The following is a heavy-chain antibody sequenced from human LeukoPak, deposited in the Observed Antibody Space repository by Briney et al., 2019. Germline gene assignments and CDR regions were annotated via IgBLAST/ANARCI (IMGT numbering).Heavy chain of an antibody. CDR2: IYPSDSDT. D-gene: IGHD5-24*01. V-gene: IGHV5-51*04. Sequence: GESLKISCKSSGYSFTSYWIGWVRQRPGKGLEWMGIIYPSDSDTRYSPSFQGQVTISADKPISTAYLQWSSRKAWDAAMYYCARCRRDGYNFELDYWGEGTLVTVSS. CDR1: GYSFTSYW. CDR3: ARCRRDGYNFELDY. J-gene: IGHJ4*02.